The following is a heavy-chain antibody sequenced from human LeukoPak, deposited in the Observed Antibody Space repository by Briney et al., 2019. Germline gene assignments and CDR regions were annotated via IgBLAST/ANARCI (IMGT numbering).Heavy chain of an antibody. CDR1: GDSISGYS. V-gene: IGHV4-59*01. J-gene: IGHJ4*02. CDR3: ARYNTLPRGVTTVDY. Sequence: SETLSLTCSVSGDSISGYSGVWIRQPPGKGLECLGYIYYTGTSNYNPSLNSRVTMSIDTSKNLFSLRLSSVTAADTAIYYCARYNTLPRGVTTVDYWGRGILVTVSS. D-gene: IGHD3-10*01. CDR2: IYYTGTS.